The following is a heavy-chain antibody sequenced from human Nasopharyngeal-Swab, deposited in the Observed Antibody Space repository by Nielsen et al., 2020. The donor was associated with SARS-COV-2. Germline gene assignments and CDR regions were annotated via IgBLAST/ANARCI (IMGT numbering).Heavy chain of an antibody. CDR3: ATLSSSSWYFDY. V-gene: IGHV1-46*01. CDR1: GYTFTRYF. J-gene: IGHJ4*02. Sequence: ASVKVSCKASGYTFTRYFIHWVRQAPGQGLEWMAIINPNGGSTSYAQKFQGRVTMTGDMSTSTVYMELNSLRAEDTAVYYCATLSSSSWYFDYWGQGTLVTVSS. CDR2: INPNGGST. D-gene: IGHD6-13*01.